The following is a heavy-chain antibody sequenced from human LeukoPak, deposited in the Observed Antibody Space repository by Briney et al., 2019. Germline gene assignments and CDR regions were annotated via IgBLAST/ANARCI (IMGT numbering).Heavy chain of an antibody. D-gene: IGHD3-22*01. CDR2: ISYDGSNK. J-gene: IGHJ1*01. CDR3: AKDSEFDFYDSSGYPGYFQH. CDR1: GFTFSSYG. Sequence: PGGSLRLSCAASGFTFSSYGMHWVRQAPGKGLERVAVISYDGSNKYYADSVKGRFTISRDNSKNTLYLQMNSLRAEDTAVYYCAKDSEFDFYDSSGYPGYFQHWGQGTLVTVSS. V-gene: IGHV3-30*18.